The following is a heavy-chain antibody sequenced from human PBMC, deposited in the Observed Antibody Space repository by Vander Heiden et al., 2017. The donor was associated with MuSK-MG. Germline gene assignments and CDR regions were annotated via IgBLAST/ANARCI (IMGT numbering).Heavy chain of an antibody. CDR1: GYTFTGYY. CDR2: INPNTGGT. Sequence: QVQLVQSGAEAMKPGASVKVSCKASGYTFTGYYITWVRQAPGQGLGWMGRINPNTGGTNYTQRFDGRVTMTSDTSISTAYMELSSLRSDDTAVYYCARLKHRGFGGLGARYAMDVWGQGTTVTVSS. V-gene: IGHV1-2*02. CDR3: ARLKHRGFGGLGARYAMDV. J-gene: IGHJ6*02. D-gene: IGHD3-10*01.